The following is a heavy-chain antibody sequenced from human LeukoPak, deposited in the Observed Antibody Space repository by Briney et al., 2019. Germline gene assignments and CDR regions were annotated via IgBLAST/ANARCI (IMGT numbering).Heavy chain of an antibody. Sequence: SETLSLTCTVSGGAISNDNFYWGWIRQPPGKGLEWIGSINYSGITYYNPSLKIRVTISLDTSKTQFSLKLISVTAADTAVYYCARLSDYWSQGTLVTVSS. CDR3: ARLSDY. CDR2: INYSGIT. V-gene: IGHV4-39*01. J-gene: IGHJ4*02. CDR1: GGAISNDNFY.